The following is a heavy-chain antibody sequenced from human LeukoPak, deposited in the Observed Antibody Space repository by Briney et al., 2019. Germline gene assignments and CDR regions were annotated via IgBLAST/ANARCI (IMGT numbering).Heavy chain of an antibody. CDR2: IYHSGNT. CDR3: AREVDQWIRETRGLYGY. CDR1: GYSISTSYY. Sequence: SETLSLTCTVSGYSISTSYYWGWIRQPPGKGLEWIGSIYHSGNTYYNPSLKSRVTISVDTSKNQFSLKLSSVTAADTAVYYCAREVDQWIRETRGLYGYWGQGTLVTVSS. J-gene: IGHJ4*02. D-gene: IGHD3-16*02. V-gene: IGHV4-38-2*02.